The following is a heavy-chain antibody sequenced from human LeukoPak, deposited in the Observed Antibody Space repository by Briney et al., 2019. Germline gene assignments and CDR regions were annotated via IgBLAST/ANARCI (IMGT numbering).Heavy chain of an antibody. Sequence: ASVKVSCKASGYTFTSYDINWVRQATGQGLEWMGWMNPNSGNTGYAQKFQGRVTMTRNTSISTAYMELSSPRSEDTAVYYCARDPRLDASWFDPWGQGTLVTVSS. J-gene: IGHJ5*02. V-gene: IGHV1-8*01. CDR1: GYTFTSYD. D-gene: IGHD3/OR15-3a*01. CDR3: ARDPRLDASWFDP. CDR2: MNPNSGNT.